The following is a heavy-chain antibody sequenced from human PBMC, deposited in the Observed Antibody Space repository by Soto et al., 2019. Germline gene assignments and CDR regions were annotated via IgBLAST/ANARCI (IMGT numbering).Heavy chain of an antibody. CDR2: IIPVFGII. CDR1: GGNPSNSA. J-gene: IGHJ6*02. Sequence: ASVKVSCKASGGNPSNSAISWVRQAPGQGLEWMGGIIPVFGIISHAQNFQGRVTITADESTSTAYMELSSLRSEDTAVYFCAGGRIVVAGSSAYYSMDVWGQGTTVTVSS. D-gene: IGHD6-19*01. V-gene: IGHV1-69*13. CDR3: AGGRIVVAGSSAYYSMDV.